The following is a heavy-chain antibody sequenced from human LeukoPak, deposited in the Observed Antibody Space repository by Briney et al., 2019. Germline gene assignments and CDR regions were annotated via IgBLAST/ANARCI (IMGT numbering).Heavy chain of an antibody. CDR1: GGSISSGSYY. CDR3: ARERRDGYNPGGFDY. Sequence: PSQTLSLTCTVSGGSISSGSYYWSWIRQPAGKGLEWIGRIYTSGSTNYNPSLKSRVTISVDTSKNQFSLKLSSVTAADTAVYYCARERRDGYNPGGFDYWGQGTLVTVSS. D-gene: IGHD5-24*01. V-gene: IGHV4-61*02. J-gene: IGHJ4*02. CDR2: IYTSGST.